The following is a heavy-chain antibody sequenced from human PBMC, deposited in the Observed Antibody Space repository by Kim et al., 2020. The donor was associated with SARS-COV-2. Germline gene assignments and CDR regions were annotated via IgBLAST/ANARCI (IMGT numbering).Heavy chain of an antibody. Sequence: ASVKVSCKASGYTFTSYYMHWVRQAPGQGLEWMGIINPSGGSTSYAQKFQGRVTMTRDTSTSTVYMELSSLRSEDTAVYYCAREGGIRYYYDSSGYRDAFDIWGQGTMVTVSS. D-gene: IGHD3-22*01. CDR2: INPSGGST. CDR1: GYTFTSYY. CDR3: AREGGIRYYYDSSGYRDAFDI. V-gene: IGHV1-46*01. J-gene: IGHJ3*02.